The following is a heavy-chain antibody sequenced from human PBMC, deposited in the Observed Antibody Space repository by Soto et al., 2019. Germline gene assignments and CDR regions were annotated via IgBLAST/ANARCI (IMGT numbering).Heavy chain of an antibody. CDR3: ARHVSGLRHYYYYGMDV. J-gene: IGHJ6*02. Sequence: GESLKISCKGSGYSFTSYWIGWVRQMPGKGLEWMGIIYPGDSDTRYSPSFQGQVTISADKSISTAYLQWSSLKASDTAMYYCARHVSGLRHYYYYGMDVWGQGTTVTVSS. CDR1: GYSFTSYW. D-gene: IGHD2-8*01. CDR2: IYPGDSDT. V-gene: IGHV5-51*01.